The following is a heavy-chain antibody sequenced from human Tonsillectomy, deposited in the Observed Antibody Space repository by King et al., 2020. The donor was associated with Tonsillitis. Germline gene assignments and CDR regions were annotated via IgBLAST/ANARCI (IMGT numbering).Heavy chain of an antibody. J-gene: IGHJ4*02. D-gene: IGHD6-13*01. V-gene: IGHV3-15*01. CDR2: IKSKTDGGTT. CDR3: TARGQQLDLIFDY. Sequence: VQLVESGGGLVKPGGSLRLSCAASGFTFSIAWMSWVRQAPGKGLEWVGRIKSKTDGGTTDYAAPVKGRFTISRDDSKNTLYLQMNSLKTEDTAVYYCTARGQQLDLIFDYWGQGTLVTVSS. CDR1: GFTFSIAW.